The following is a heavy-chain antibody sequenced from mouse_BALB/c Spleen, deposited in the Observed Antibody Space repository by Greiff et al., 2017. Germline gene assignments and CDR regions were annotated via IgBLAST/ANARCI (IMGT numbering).Heavy chain of an antibody. Sequence: DLVKPGASVKLSCKASGYTFTSYWINWIKQRPGQGLEWIGRIAPGSGSTYYNEMFKGKATLTVDTSSSTAYIQLSSLSSEDSAVYFCAYYDGSSYYFDVWGAGTTVTVSS. V-gene: IGHV1S41*01. CDR1: GYTFTSYW. CDR3: AYYDGSSYYFDV. CDR2: IAPGSGST. D-gene: IGHD1-1*01. J-gene: IGHJ1*01.